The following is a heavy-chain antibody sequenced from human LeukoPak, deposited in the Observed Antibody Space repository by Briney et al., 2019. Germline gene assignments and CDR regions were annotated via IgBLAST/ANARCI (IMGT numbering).Heavy chain of an antibody. D-gene: IGHD4-17*01. CDR2: ISSSGSII. Sequence: GGSLRLSCAASGFIFSDYYMSWIRQAPGKGLEWVSYISSSGSIIYYTDSVKGRFTISRDNAKSSLYLQMNSLRAEDTAVYYCASRYYGDTGYFDLWGRGTPVTVSS. V-gene: IGHV3-11*01. J-gene: IGHJ2*01. CDR3: ASRYYGDTGYFDL. CDR1: GFIFSDYY.